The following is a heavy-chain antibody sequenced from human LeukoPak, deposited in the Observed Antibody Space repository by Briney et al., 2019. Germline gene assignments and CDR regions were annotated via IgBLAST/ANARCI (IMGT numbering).Heavy chain of an antibody. CDR3: QRLLFQSSYVREVRDY. CDR2: IYYSGST. Sequence: PETLSDPLSGFGGSIYSIRDYLGSIRQPPGKGLEWIRSIYYSGSTYYNPSLKTRVTISVDTSKNQFHLNLSSVTAADTAVYYCQRLLFQSSYVREVRDYWGEGPLVTVSS. V-gene: IGHV4-39*01. CDR1: GGSIYSIRDY. J-gene: IGHJ4*02. D-gene: IGHD3-16*01.